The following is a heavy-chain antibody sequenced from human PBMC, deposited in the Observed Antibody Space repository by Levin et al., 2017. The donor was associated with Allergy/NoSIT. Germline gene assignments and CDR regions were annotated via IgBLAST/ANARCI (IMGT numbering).Heavy chain of an antibody. CDR2: IYSGGST. J-gene: IGHJ6*03. D-gene: IGHD3-16*02. Sequence: GESLKISCAASGFTVSSNYMSWVRQAPGKGLEWVSVIYSGGSTYYADSVKGRFTISRDNSKNTLYLQMNSLRAEDTAVYYCARIVIGGTYYYYYYMDVWGKGTTVTVSS. V-gene: IGHV3-53*01. CDR3: ARIVIGGTYYYYYYMDV. CDR1: GFTVSSNY.